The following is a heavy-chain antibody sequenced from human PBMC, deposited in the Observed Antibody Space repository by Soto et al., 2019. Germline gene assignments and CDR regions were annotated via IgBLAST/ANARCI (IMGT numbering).Heavy chain of an antibody. Sequence: GESLKISSKGSGYSFTSYWIGWVRQMPGKGLEWMGIIYPGDSDTRYSPSFHDHVTISADKSINTAYLQWSSLKASDTAMYYCTRAIEYYDFWSGYIDQWGQGTLVTISS. D-gene: IGHD3-3*01. J-gene: IGHJ4*02. CDR2: IYPGDSDT. CDR3: TRAIEYYDFWSGYIDQ. V-gene: IGHV5-51*01. CDR1: GYSFTSYW.